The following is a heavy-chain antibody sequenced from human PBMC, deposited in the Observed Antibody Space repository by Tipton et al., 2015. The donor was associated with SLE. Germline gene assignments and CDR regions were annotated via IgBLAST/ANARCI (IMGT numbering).Heavy chain of an antibody. J-gene: IGHJ3*02. Sequence: SLRLSCAASGFTFSSYAMSWVRQAPGKGLEWVSYISSSSSYTNYADSVKGRFTISRDNAKNSLYLQMNSLRAEDTAVYYCARSGYSSYDAFDIWGQGTMVTVSS. D-gene: IGHD6-19*01. V-gene: IGHV3-11*03. CDR3: ARSGYSSYDAFDI. CDR1: GFTFSSYA. CDR2: ISSSSSYT.